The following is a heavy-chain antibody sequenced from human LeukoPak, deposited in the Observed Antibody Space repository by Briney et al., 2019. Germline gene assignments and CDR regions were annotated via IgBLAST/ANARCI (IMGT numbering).Heavy chain of an antibody. Sequence: GGSLRLSCAASGFTFSAYWMHWVRQAPGKGLVWVSRINSDGFSITYADSVKGRFTISRDNAKNSLYLQMNSLRADDTAVYYCARFAAGGSYYYYMDVWGKGTTVTASS. CDR1: GFTFSAYW. J-gene: IGHJ6*03. CDR3: ARFAAGGSYYYYMDV. CDR2: INSDGFSI. D-gene: IGHD6-25*01. V-gene: IGHV3-74*01.